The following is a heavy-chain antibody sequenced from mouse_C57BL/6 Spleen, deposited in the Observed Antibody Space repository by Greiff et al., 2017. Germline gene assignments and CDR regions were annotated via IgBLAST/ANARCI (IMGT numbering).Heavy chain of an antibody. J-gene: IGHJ2*01. Sequence: QVQLQQPGAELVRPGSSVKLSCKASGYTFTSYWMHWVKQRPIQGLEWIGNIDPTDSDTHYNQKFKDKATLTVDKSSSTSYMQLSSLTSEDSAVYYCAREAGGPGYFDYWGQGTTLTVSS. CDR3: AREAGGPGYFDY. CDR2: IDPTDSDT. D-gene: IGHD3-3*01. CDR1: GYTFTSYW. V-gene: IGHV1-52*01.